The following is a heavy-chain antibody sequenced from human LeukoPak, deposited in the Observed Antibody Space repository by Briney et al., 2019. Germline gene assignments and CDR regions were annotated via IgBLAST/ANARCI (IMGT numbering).Heavy chain of an antibody. CDR1: GFNFSNYG. V-gene: IGHV3-33*01. CDR2: IWYDGSYK. J-gene: IGHJ4*02. Sequence: QPGGSLRLSCAASGFNFSNYGMNWVRQAPGKGLEWVAVIWYDGSYKYYAESVKGRFTISRDNAKNTLYLQMNSLRTEDTAIYYCARGRHEGDYWGQGTLVTVSS. CDR3: ARGRHEGDY.